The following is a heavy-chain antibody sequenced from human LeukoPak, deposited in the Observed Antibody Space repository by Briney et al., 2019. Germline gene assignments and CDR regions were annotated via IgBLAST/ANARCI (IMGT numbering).Heavy chain of an antibody. Sequence: ASVKVSCKASGGTFSSYAISWVRQAPGQGLEWMGRIIPIFGTANYAQKFQGRVTITTDGYTGTVYMELSSLRSEDTAVNYCTRDWVTMVRGVIITPADYFDYWGQGTLVTVSS. V-gene: IGHV1-69*05. J-gene: IGHJ4*02. D-gene: IGHD3-10*01. CDR3: TRDWVTMVRGVIITPADYFDY. CDR1: GGTFSSYA. CDR2: IIPIFGTA.